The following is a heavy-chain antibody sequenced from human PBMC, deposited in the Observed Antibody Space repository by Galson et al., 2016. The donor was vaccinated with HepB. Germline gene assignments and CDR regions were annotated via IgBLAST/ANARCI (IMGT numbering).Heavy chain of an antibody. Sequence: WLNWVRQAPGKGLEWVGRIKSKGDGETTDYAAPVKGRFTVSRDDSKNTLYLQMNSLKTEDAAVYHCTTSVGANEFDYWGRGTLVTVSS. CDR1: W. CDR2: IKSKGDGETT. CDR3: TTSVGANEFDY. V-gene: IGHV3-15*07. J-gene: IGHJ4*02. D-gene: IGHD1-26*01.